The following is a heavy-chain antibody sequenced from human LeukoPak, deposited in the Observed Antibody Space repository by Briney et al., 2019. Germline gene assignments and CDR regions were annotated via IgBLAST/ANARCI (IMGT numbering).Heavy chain of an antibody. CDR3: AREWGIVRAPF. CDR1: GYTFTSYY. J-gene: IGHJ4*02. Sequence: ASVKVSCKASGYTFTSYYMHWVRQAPGQGLEWMGIINPSGGSTSYAQKFQGRVTITRDTSTSTVYMELSSLRSEDTAVYYCAREWGIVRAPFWGQGTLVTVSS. D-gene: IGHD1-26*01. V-gene: IGHV1-46*01. CDR2: INPSGGST.